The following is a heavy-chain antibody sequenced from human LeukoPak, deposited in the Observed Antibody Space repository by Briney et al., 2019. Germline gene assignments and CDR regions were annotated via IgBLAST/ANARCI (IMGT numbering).Heavy chain of an antibody. Sequence: ASVKVSCKASGYTFTSYDINWVRQATGQGLEWMGWMNPNSGNTGYAQKFQGRVTMTRNTSISTAYMELSSLRSEDTAVYYCARGQRYYDSSGYSGFDYWGQGTPVTVSS. CDR2: MNPNSGNT. D-gene: IGHD3-22*01. J-gene: IGHJ4*02. CDR3: ARGQRYYDSSGYSGFDY. V-gene: IGHV1-8*01. CDR1: GYTFTSYD.